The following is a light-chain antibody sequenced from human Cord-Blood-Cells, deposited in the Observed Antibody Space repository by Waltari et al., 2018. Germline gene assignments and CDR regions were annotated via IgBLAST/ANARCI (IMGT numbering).Light chain of an antibody. J-gene: IGLJ3*02. CDR3: LSADSSGV. V-gene: IGLV3-16*01. Sequence: SYELTQPPSVSVSLGQMARITCSGEALPKKYAYWYQQKPGQFPVLVIYKDSERHSGIPERFSGSSSGTIVTLTISGVQAEDEADYYCLSADSSGVFGGGTKLTVL. CDR2: KDS. CDR1: ALPKKY.